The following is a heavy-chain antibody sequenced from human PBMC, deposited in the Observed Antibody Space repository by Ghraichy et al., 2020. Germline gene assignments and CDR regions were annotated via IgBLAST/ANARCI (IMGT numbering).Heavy chain of an antibody. CDR1: GFSLTDSW. D-gene: IGHD3/OR15-3a*01. CDR3: ARGEFGLVD. J-gene: IGHJ4*02. Sequence: GGSLRLSCAASGFSLTDSWMYWVRQVPGKGLVWVSHLSPVANIINYVESVRGRFTISRDTAKNTLFLQMDSLRVDDTAIYYCARGEFGLVDWGRGTLVTVSA. CDR2: LSPVANII. V-gene: IGHV3-74*01.